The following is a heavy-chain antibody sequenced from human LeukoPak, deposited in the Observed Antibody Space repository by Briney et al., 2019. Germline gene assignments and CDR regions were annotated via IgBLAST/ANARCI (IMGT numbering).Heavy chain of an antibody. CDR2: IYHSGST. CDR1: GGSISSGYF. D-gene: IGHD1-26*01. CDR3: AREILLVGATMDAFDI. V-gene: IGHV4-38-2*02. Sequence: SETLSLTCIVSGGSISSGYFWGWIRPPPGKGLECIGTIYHSGSTYYNPSLKSRVTISVDTSKNQFSLKLNSVTAADTAVYYCAREILLVGATMDAFDIWGQGTMVTVSS. J-gene: IGHJ3*02.